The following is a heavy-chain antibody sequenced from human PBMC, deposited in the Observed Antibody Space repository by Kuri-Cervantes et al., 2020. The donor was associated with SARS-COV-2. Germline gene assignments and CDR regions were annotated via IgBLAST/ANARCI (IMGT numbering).Heavy chain of an antibody. CDR2: INPSGGST. CDR1: GYTFTSYG. J-gene: IGHJ6*03. Sequence: ASVKVSCKASGYTFTSYGISWVRRAPGQGLEWMGMINPSGGSTTYGQKFQGRVIMTRDTSTSTVFMQLSSLRSEDTALYYCARDSLSRRKSSDYMDVWGKGTTVTVSS. CDR3: ARDSLSRRKSSDYMDV. V-gene: IGHV1-46*01.